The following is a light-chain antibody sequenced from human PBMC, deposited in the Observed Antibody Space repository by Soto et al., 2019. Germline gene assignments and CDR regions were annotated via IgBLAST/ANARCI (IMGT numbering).Light chain of an antibody. V-gene: IGLV2-8*01. CDR1: SSDVGNYKY. J-gene: IGLJ3*02. CDR3: SSYAGSNIWV. Sequence: QSALTQSPSASGSPGQSVTISCTGTSSDVGNYKYVSWYQQHPGKAPKLMIYEVSKRPSGVPDRFSGPKSGNTASLTVSGLQVEDEADYYCSSYAGSNIWVFGGGTTVTVL. CDR2: EVS.